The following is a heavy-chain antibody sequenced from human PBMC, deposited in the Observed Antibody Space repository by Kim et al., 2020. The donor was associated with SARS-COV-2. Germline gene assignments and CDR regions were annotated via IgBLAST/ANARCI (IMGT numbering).Heavy chain of an antibody. CDR2: IFYSGNT. D-gene: IGHD2-21*02. Sequence: SETLSLTCTFSGGSISSGGHYWTWIRQHPGKGLECIGYIFYSGNTYYNPSLKSRVSISVDTSKNQFSLKLSSVTAADTAVYYCARENGGNSRFFDYWGQGTLVTVSS. J-gene: IGHJ4*02. CDR3: ARENGGNSRFFDY. CDR1: GGSISSGGHY. V-gene: IGHV4-31*03.